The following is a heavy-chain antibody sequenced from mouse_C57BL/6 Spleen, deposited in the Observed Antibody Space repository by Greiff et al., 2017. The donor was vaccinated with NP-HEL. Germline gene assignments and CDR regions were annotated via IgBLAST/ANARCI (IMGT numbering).Heavy chain of an antibody. D-gene: IGHD1-1*01. V-gene: IGHV1-82*01. CDR2: IYPGDGDT. CDR3: AREGIYYSGSSYDYYAMDY. J-gene: IGHJ4*01. Sequence: QVQLQQSGPELVKPGASVKISCKASGYAFSSSWMNWVKQRPGKGREWIGRIYPGDGDTNYNGQFKGKATLTADKPSRPAYMQLSILTSEYSAVYFFAREGIYYSGSSYDYYAMDYWGQGTSVTVSS. CDR1: GYAFSSSW.